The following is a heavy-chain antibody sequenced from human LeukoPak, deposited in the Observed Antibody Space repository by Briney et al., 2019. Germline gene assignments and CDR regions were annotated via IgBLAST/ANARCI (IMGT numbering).Heavy chain of an antibody. CDR2: ISYTGDT. CDR1: GGSISSSSSS. V-gene: IGHV4-39*01. J-gene: IGHJ5*02. D-gene: IGHD4-17*01. CDR3: SRLPTGFPNWFHP. Sequence: PSETLSLTCTVSGGSISSSSSSWGWIRQPPGKGLEWIGSISYTGDTYYSPSLQSRVTISVDTSQNQFSLKLNYVTAADTAIYYCSRLPTGFPNWFHPWGQGTLVTVSS.